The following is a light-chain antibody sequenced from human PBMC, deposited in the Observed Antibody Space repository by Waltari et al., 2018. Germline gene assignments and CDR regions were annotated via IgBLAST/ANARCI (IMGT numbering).Light chain of an antibody. V-gene: IGKV1-9*01. J-gene: IGKJ1*01. CDR2: AAS. CDR3: QQLNTYPWT. Sequence: DIQLTQSPSFLSASVGDRVTITCRASQGISSYLAWYQQKPGKAPKLLIYAASTLQSGVPSRFSGSGSGTEFTLTISSLQPEDFVTYYCQQLNTYPWTFGQGTKVEIK. CDR1: QGISSY.